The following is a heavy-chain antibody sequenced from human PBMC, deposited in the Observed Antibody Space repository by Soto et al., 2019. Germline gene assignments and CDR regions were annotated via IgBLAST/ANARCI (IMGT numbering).Heavy chain of an antibody. Sequence: SVKVSCKASGGTFSSYAISWVRQAPGQRLEWMGGIIPIFGTANYAQKFQGRVTITADESTSTAYMELSSLRSEDTAVYYCARSRVVSYYYYGMDVWGQGTTVTVSS. D-gene: IGHD6-6*01. J-gene: IGHJ6*02. CDR1: GGTFSSYA. V-gene: IGHV1-69*13. CDR3: ARSRVVSYYYYGMDV. CDR2: IIPIFGTA.